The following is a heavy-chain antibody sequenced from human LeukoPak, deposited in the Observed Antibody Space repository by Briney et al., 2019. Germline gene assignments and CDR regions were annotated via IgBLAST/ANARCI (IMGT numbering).Heavy chain of an antibody. CDR2: IWYDGSNK. D-gene: IGHD3-3*01. Sequence: PGRSLRLSCAASGFTFSSYGMHWVRQAPGKGLEWVAVIWYDGSNKYYADSVKGRFTISRDNSKNTLYLQMNSLRAEDTAVYYCARALWGLRFLGGPGYDAFDIWGQGTMVTVSS. V-gene: IGHV3-33*01. J-gene: IGHJ3*02. CDR3: ARALWGLRFLGGPGYDAFDI. CDR1: GFTFSSYG.